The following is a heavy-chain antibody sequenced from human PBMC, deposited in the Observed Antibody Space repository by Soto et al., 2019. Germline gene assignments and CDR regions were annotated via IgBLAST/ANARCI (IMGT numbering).Heavy chain of an antibody. V-gene: IGHV5-51*01. J-gene: IGHJ6*02. D-gene: IGHD3-10*01. Sequence: PGESLKISCKGSGYSFTSYWIGWVRQMPGKGLEWMGIIYPGDSDTRYSPSFQGQVTFSADKSISTAYLQWSSLKALDTAMYYCARSRSYYNPYYYYGMDVWGQGTTVTVSS. CDR3: ARSRSYYNPYYYYGMDV. CDR1: GYSFTSYW. CDR2: IYPGDSDT.